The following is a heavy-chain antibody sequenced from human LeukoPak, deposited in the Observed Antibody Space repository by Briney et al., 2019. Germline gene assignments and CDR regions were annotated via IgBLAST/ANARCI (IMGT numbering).Heavy chain of an antibody. J-gene: IGHJ4*02. Sequence: KPSETLSLTCTVSGGSISSYYWSWIRQPPGKGLEWIGYIYYSGSTNYNPSLKSRVTISVDTSKNQFSLKLSSVTAADTAVYYCARIFSSYYYDSSGYYLDYWGQGTLVTVSS. D-gene: IGHD3-22*01. CDR2: IYYSGST. CDR1: GGSISSYY. CDR3: ARIFSSYYYDSSGYYLDY. V-gene: IGHV4-59*01.